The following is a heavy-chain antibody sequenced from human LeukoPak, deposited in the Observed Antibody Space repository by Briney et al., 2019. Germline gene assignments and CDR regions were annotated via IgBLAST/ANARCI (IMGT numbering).Heavy chain of an antibody. Sequence: SVKVSCKASGGTSSSYTISWVRQAPGQALEWMGRIIPILGIANYAQKFQGRVTITADKSTSTAYMELSSLRSEDTAVYYCARGYDFWSGRPNWFDPWGQGTLVTVSS. CDR3: ARGYDFWSGRPNWFDP. CDR1: GGTSSSYT. V-gene: IGHV1-69*02. J-gene: IGHJ5*02. D-gene: IGHD3-3*01. CDR2: IIPILGIA.